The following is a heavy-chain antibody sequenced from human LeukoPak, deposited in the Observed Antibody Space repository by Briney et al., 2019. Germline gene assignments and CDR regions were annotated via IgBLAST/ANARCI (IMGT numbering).Heavy chain of an antibody. D-gene: IGHD6-13*01. CDR2: INPGGSI. V-gene: IGHV4-34*01. CDR3: ARGEAAAT. Sequence: SETLSLTCAVYGGSFSGYFWSWIRQPPGKGLEWIGEINPGGSIHYNPSLKSRVTMSIDTSNNQFSLKLNSVTAADTAVYYCARGEAAATWGQGTLVIVSS. J-gene: IGHJ4*02. CDR1: GGSFSGYF.